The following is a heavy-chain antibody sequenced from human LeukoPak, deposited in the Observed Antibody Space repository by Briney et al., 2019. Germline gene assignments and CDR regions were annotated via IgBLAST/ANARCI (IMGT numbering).Heavy chain of an antibody. CDR3: ARDLCSGGSCYHMN. D-gene: IGHD2-15*01. V-gene: IGHV3-30*03. Sequence: GGSLRLSCAASGFTFSSYGMHWVRQAPGKGLEWVAVISYDGSNKYYADSVKGRFTISRDNAKNSLYLQMNSLRAEDTAVYYCARDLCSGGSCYHMNWGQGTLVTVSS. CDR1: GFTFSSYG. CDR2: ISYDGSNK. J-gene: IGHJ4*02.